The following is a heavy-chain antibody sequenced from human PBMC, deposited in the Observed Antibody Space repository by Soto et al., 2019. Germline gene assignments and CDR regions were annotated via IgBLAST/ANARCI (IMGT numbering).Heavy chain of an antibody. CDR3: ARDRARDGYNYLDY. D-gene: IGHD5-12*01. CDR2: ISYDGSNK. J-gene: IGHJ4*02. Sequence: QVPLVESGGGVVQPGRSLRLSCAASGFTFSSYAMHWVRQAPGKGLEWVAVISYDGSNKYYADSVKGRFTISRDNSKNTLYLQMNSLRAEDTAVYYCARDRARDGYNYLDYWGQGTLVTVSS. CDR1: GFTFSSYA. V-gene: IGHV3-30-3*01.